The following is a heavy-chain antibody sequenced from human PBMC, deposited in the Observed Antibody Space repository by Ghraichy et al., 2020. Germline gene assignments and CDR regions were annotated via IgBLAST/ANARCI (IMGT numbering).Heavy chain of an antibody. CDR3: ARDPRSYYDFWSGYYSYYYYGMDV. D-gene: IGHD3-3*01. CDR1: GFTFSSYS. V-gene: IGHV3-21*01. CDR2: ISSSSSYI. Sequence: GESLNISCAASGFTFSSYSMNWVRQAPGKGLEWVSSISSSSSYIYYADSVKGRFTISRDNAKNSLYLQMNSLRAEDTAVYYCARDPRSYYDFWSGYYSYYYYGMDVWGQGTTVTVSS. J-gene: IGHJ6*02.